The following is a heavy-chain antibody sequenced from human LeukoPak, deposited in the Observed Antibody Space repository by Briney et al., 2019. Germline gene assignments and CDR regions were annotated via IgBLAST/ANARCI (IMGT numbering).Heavy chain of an antibody. D-gene: IGHD6-19*01. CDR1: GFTFSSYW. V-gene: IGHV3-21*01. J-gene: IGHJ4*02. CDR2: ISSSSSYI. CDR3: ARVYDRYSSGWYSPYLDY. Sequence: GGSLRLSCAVSGFTFSSYWMNWVRQAPGKGLEWVSSISSSSSYIYYADSVKGRFTISRDNAKNSLYLQMNSLRAEDTAVYYCARVYDRYSSGWYSPYLDYWGQGTLVTVSS.